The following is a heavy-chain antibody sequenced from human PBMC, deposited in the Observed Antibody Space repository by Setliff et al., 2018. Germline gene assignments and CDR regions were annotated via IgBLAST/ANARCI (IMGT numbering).Heavy chain of an antibody. CDR2: INRDGSEK. CDR1: GFTFSSYW. CDR3: ARPGRSNYWDSFDY. Sequence: PGGSLRLSCAGSGFTFSSYWMTWVRQVPGRGLEWVANINRDGSEKYYLDSVKGRFTISRDNAKNSLYLQMNSLRADDTAVYYCARPGRSNYWDSFDYWGQGTLVTVSS. J-gene: IGHJ4*02. D-gene: IGHD3-10*01. V-gene: IGHV3-7*01.